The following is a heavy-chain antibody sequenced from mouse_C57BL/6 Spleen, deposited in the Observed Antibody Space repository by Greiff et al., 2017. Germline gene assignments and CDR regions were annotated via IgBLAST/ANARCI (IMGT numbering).Heavy chain of an antibody. Sequence: QVHVKQPGAELVMPGASVKLSCKASGYTFTSYWMHWVKQRPGQGLEWIGEIDPSDSYTNYNQKFKGKSTLTVDKSSSTAYMQLSSLTSEDSAVYYCARGNGFDYWGQGTTLTVSS. CDR2: IDPSDSYT. D-gene: IGHD1-1*01. J-gene: IGHJ2*01. CDR1: GYTFTSYW. V-gene: IGHV1-69*01. CDR3: ARGNGFDY.